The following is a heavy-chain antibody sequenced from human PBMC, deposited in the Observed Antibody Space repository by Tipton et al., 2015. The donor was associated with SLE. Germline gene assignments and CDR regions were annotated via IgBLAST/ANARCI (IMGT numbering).Heavy chain of an antibody. Sequence: SLRLSCAASGFTFSSYSMNWVRQAPGKGLEWVSSISSSSSYIYYAHSVKGRFTISRDNAKNSLYLQMNSLRAEDTAVYYCARGSEGSSSWYGEDYWGQGTLVTVSS. CDR2: ISSSSSYI. D-gene: IGHD6-13*01. CDR3: ARGSEGSSSWYGEDY. CDR1: GFTFSSYS. V-gene: IGHV3-21*01. J-gene: IGHJ4*02.